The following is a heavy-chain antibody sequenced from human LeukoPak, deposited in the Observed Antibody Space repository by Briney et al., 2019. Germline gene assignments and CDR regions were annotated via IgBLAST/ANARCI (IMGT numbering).Heavy chain of an antibody. Sequence: GGSLRLSCVASGITFSSYSMNWVRQAPGKGLEWVSYISSFSGTINYADSVKGRFTISRDNAKNSLYLQMNSLRAEDTAVYYCARDQGGIGYWGQGTLVTVSS. CDR2: ISSFSGTI. J-gene: IGHJ4*02. V-gene: IGHV3-48*01. D-gene: IGHD3-16*01. CDR3: ARDQGGIGY. CDR1: GITFSSYS.